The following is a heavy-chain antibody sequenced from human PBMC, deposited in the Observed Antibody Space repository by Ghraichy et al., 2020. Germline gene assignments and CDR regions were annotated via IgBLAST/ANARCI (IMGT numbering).Heavy chain of an antibody. V-gene: IGHV3-23*01. Sequence: GGSLRLSCAASGFTFSSYAMSWVRQAPGKGLEWVSAISGSGGSTYYADSVKGRFTISRDNSKNTLYLQMNSLRAEDTAVYYCAKGQGDFWSGYYHYYYYGMDVWGQGTTVTVSS. J-gene: IGHJ6*02. CDR2: ISGSGGST. D-gene: IGHD3-3*01. CDR1: GFTFSSYA. CDR3: AKGQGDFWSGYYHYYYYGMDV.